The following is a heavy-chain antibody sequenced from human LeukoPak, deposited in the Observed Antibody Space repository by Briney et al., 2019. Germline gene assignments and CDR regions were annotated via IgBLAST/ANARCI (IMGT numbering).Heavy chain of an antibody. D-gene: IGHD1-7*01. CDR2: IYPGDSDS. J-gene: IGHJ4*02. CDR3: ARPGITGTTTGFLDY. Sequence: AEPLKISCKGSGYSFTSYWIGWVRQMPGKGLEWMGIIYPGDSDSRYSPSFQGQVTISADKSISTAYLQWSSLKASDTAMYYCARPGITGTTTGFLDYWGQGTLVTVSS. CDR1: GYSFTSYW. V-gene: IGHV5-51*01.